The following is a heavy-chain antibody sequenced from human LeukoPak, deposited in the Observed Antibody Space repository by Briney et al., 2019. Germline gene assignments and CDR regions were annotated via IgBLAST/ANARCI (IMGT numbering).Heavy chain of an antibody. CDR1: GFTFSSYG. V-gene: IGHV3-21*01. J-gene: IGHJ4*02. CDR2: ISSSSSYI. Sequence: PGGSLRLSCVASGFTFSSYGMHWARQAPGKGLEWVSSISSSSSYIYYADSVKGRFTISRDNAKNSLYLQMNSLRAEDTAVYYCARDADYGGLVQYWGQGTLVTVSS. CDR3: ARDADYGGLVQY. D-gene: IGHD4-23*01.